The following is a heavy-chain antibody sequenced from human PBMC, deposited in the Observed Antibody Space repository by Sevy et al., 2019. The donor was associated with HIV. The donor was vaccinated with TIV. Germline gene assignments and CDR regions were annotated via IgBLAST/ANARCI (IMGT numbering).Heavy chain of an antibody. D-gene: IGHD5-12*01. CDR1: VFTFSSYA. CDR3: AREMATIPYYFDY. Sequence: GGSLRLSCAASVFTFSSYAMHWVRQAPGKGLEWVAVISYDGSNKYYADSVKGRFTISRDNSKNTLYLQMNSLRAEDTAVYYCAREMATIPYYFDYWGQGTLVTVSS. J-gene: IGHJ4*02. V-gene: IGHV3-30-3*01. CDR2: ISYDGSNK.